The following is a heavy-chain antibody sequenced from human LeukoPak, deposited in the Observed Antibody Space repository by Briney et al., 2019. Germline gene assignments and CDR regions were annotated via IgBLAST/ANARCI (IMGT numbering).Heavy chain of an antibody. D-gene: IGHD6-13*01. J-gene: IGHJ5*02. CDR2: INPSGGST. CDR3: AREQQLPAPTKASLHWFDP. CDR1: GYTFTSYY. Sequence: ASVKVSCKASGYTFTSYYMHWVRQAPGQGLEWMGIINPSGGSTSYAQKFQGRVTMTRDTSTSTVYMELSSLRSEDTAVYYCAREQQLPAPTKASLHWFDPWGQGTLVTVSS. V-gene: IGHV1-46*01.